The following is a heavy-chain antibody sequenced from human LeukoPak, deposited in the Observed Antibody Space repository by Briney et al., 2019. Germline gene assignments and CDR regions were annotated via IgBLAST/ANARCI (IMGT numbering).Heavy chain of an antibody. J-gene: IGHJ4*02. D-gene: IGHD6-13*01. CDR2: IYYSGST. CDR1: GGSISSYY. V-gene: IGHV4-59*01. CDR3: ARTSGYSSSWYLYY. Sequence: SQTPSLTCTVSGGSISSYYWSWIRQPPGKGLEWIGYIYYSGSTNYNPSLKSRVTISVDTSKNQFSLKLSSVTAADTAVYYCARTSGYSSSWYLYYWGQGTLVTVSS.